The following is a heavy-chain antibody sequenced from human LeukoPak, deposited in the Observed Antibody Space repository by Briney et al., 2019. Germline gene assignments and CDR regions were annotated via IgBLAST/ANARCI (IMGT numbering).Heavy chain of an antibody. J-gene: IGHJ3*02. CDR2: IFSGGTT. CDR3: ARDYMTTIYGRGGFDI. V-gene: IGHV3-53*01. D-gene: IGHD4-11*01. CDR1: GFTVSFNY. Sequence: GGSLRLSCAASGFTVSFNYMSWVRQAPGKGLEWVSVIFSGGTTYYADSVKGRFTVSRDNSKNTLYLQMNSLRAEDTAVYYCARDYMTTIYGRGGFDIWGQGTMVTVSS.